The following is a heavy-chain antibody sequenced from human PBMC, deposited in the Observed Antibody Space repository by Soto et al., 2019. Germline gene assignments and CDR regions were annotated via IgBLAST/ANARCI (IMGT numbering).Heavy chain of an antibody. D-gene: IGHD2-15*01. J-gene: IGHJ3*02. CDR2: ISYEGSNK. CDR1: GFTFSSYG. V-gene: IGHV3-30*18. CDR3: AKTSGYCSGNNCYWGTFDI. Sequence: QVQLVESGGGVVQPGRSLRLSCAASGFTFSSYGMHWVRQAPGKGLEWVAVISYEGSNKYYAESVKGRFTISRDNSKNTLYLQMSSLRAEDTAVHYCAKTSGYCSGNNCYWGTFDIWGQGTLVTVSS.